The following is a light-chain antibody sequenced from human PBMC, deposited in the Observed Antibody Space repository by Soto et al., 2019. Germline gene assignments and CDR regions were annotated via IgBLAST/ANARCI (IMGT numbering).Light chain of an antibody. Sequence: QCVLTQAASVSGSPGQSMTISCTGTSSDVGGHNSVSWYRQDPGKAPKLMIYDVSNRPSGVSDRFSGSKSGNTASLTISGLQIEDEADYYCSSFTSRVTYVFGTWTKVIVL. J-gene: IGLJ1*01. CDR2: DVS. CDR1: SSDVGGHNS. CDR3: SSFTSRVTYV. V-gene: IGLV2-14*01.